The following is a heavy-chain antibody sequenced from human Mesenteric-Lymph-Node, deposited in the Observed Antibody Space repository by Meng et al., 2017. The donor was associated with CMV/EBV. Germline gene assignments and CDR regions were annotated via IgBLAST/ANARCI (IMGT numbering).Heavy chain of an antibody. D-gene: IGHD1-26*01. J-gene: IGHJ4*02. CDR3: VTPHPLYSGSYLGKYYLDY. CDR2: IRAYNGHT. CDR1: GYTFMNYG. V-gene: IGHV1-18*01. Sequence: ASVKVSCKASGYTFMNYGFNWVRQAPGQGLEWMGWIRAYNGHTNYAQKFQGRVTMTEDTSTDTAYMELSSLRSEDTAVYYCVTPHPLYSGSYLGKYYLDYWGQGTLVTVSS.